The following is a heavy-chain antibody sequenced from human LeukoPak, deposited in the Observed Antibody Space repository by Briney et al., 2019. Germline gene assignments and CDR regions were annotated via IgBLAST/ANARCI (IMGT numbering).Heavy chain of an antibody. CDR3: AREIRGPIGFGGGFYYMDV. D-gene: IGHD3-10*01. J-gene: IGHJ6*03. V-gene: IGHV1-69*05. CDR2: IIPIFGTA. CDR1: GGTFSSYA. Sequence: GASVKVSCKASGGTFSSYAISWVRQAPGQGLEWMGGIIPIFGTANYAQKFQGRVTITTDESTTTAYMELSSLRSEDTAVYYCAREIRGPIGFGGGFYYMDVWGKGTTVTVSS.